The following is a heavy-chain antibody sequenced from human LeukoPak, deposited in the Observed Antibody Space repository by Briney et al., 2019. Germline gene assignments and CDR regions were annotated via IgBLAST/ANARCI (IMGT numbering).Heavy chain of an antibody. D-gene: IGHD3-16*01. CDR1: GDSFSSYH. CDR3: ARVGRGDHTWGSYYCDH. V-gene: IGHV4-59*01. J-gene: IGHJ4*02. Sequence: PSETLSLTCTVSGDSFSSYHWSWLRQPPGKGLEWIGYISSSGSTTYNPSLKSRVTFSVDTSKRHFSLRLTSVTAADTAVYYCARVGRGDHTWGSYYCDHWGQGTLVSVSS. CDR2: ISSSGST.